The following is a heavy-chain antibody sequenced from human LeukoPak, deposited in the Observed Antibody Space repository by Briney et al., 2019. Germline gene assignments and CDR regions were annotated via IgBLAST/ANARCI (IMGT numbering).Heavy chain of an antibody. D-gene: IGHD6-13*01. CDR1: GFTFSSYS. Sequence: GGSLRLSCAASGFTFSSYSMNWVRQAPGKGLEWASSISSSSSYIYYADSVKGRFTISRDNAKNSLYLQMNSLRAEDTAVYYCARDRFLAAAGPLDYWGQGTLVTVSS. J-gene: IGHJ4*02. CDR3: ARDRFLAAAGPLDY. V-gene: IGHV3-21*01. CDR2: ISSSSSYI.